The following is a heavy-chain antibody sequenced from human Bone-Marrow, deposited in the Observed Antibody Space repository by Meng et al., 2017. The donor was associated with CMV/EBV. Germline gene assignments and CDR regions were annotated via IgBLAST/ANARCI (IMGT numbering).Heavy chain of an antibody. CDR3: AKDTIAEYYYDSSGYYLGWAFDI. Sequence: GESLKISCAASGFTFSSYSMNWVRQAPGKGLEWVSVIRSGGTTAFYADSVQGRFTISRDNSKNTLYLQMNSLRAEDTAVYYCAKDTIAEYYYDSSGYYLGWAFDIWGQGTMVTVSS. V-gene: IGHV3-23*03. CDR1: GFTFSSYS. CDR2: IRSGGTTA. D-gene: IGHD3-22*01. J-gene: IGHJ3*02.